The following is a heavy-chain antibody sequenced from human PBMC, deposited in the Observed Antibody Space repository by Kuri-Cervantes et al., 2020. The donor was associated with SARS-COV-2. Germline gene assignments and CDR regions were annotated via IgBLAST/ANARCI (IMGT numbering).Heavy chain of an antibody. J-gene: IGHJ1*01. CDR1: GFSLSTSGMC. D-gene: IGHD6-19*01. CDR3: VRGIAVAGRGPAEYLQH. Sequence: SGPTLVKPTQTLTLTCTFSGFSLSTSGMCVSWIRQPPGKALEWLALIDWDDDKYYSTSLKTRLTISKDTSKNQVVLTMTNMDPVDTATYYCVRGIAVAGRGPAEYLQHWGQGTLVTVSS. V-gene: IGHV2-70*01. CDR2: IDWDDDK.